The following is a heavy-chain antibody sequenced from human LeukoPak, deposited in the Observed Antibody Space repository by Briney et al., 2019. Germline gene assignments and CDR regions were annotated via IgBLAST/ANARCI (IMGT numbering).Heavy chain of an antibody. J-gene: IGHJ6*02. CDR1: GFTFSNYA. CDR2: ISYDGSNK. D-gene: IGHD3-10*01. Sequence: GGSLRLSCAASGFTFSNYAIQWVRLAPGKGLEWVAVISYDGSNKYYADSVKAPFTISMDNSKNPLYLQMNSLRAEDTAVYYCAKGIMVRGFYYGMDVWGQGTTVTVSS. V-gene: IGHV3-30*04. CDR3: AKGIMVRGFYYGMDV.